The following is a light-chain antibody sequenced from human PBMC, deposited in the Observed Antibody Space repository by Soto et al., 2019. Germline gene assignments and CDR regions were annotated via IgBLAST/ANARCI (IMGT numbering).Light chain of an antibody. CDR1: QSVSSY. V-gene: IGKV3-11*01. CDR3: QQRSNWPPT. CDR2: DAS. Sequence: NRLEQSRATQEFSSRGRPTHSYSASQSVSSYLAWYQQKPGQAPRLLIYDASNRATGIPARLSGSGSGTDFTLTISSLEPEDFAVYYCQQRSNWPPTFGQGTRLEIK. J-gene: IGKJ5*01.